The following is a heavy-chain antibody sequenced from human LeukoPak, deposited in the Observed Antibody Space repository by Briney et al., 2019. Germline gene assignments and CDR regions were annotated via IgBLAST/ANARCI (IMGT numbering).Heavy chain of an antibody. CDR3: AKERLYDFWSGISYYGMDV. CDR2: ISYDGSNK. J-gene: IGHJ6*02. CDR1: GFTFSSYG. D-gene: IGHD3-3*01. Sequence: PGGSLRLFCAASGFTFSSYGMHWVRQAPGKGLEWVAVISYDGSNKYYADSVKGRFTISRDNSKNTLYLQMNSLRAEDTAVYYCAKERLYDFWSGISYYGMDVWGQGTTVTVSS. V-gene: IGHV3-30*18.